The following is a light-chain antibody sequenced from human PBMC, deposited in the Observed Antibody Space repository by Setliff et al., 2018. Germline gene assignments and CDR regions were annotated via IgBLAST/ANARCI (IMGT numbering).Light chain of an antibody. J-gene: IGLJ1*01. V-gene: IGLV2-14*03. CDR1: SNDVGSYDF. CDR3: SSYTSSSTYV. CDR2: DVS. Sequence: QSALTQPASVSGSPGQSITISRSGTSNDVGSYDFVSWYQQHPGKAPKLIIYDVSNRPSGVSDRFSGSKAGNTASLTISGLQAGDEADYYCSSYTSSSTYVFGTGTKVTVL.